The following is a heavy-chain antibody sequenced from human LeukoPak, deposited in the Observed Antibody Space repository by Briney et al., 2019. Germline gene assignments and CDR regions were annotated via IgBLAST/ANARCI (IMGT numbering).Heavy chain of an antibody. D-gene: IGHD3-3*01. CDR1: GGSISSYY. CDR2: IYYSGST. V-gene: IGHV4-59*12. Sequence: SETLSLTCTVSGGSISSYYWSWIRQPPGKGLEWIGYIYYSGSTNYNPSLKSRVTISVDTSKNQFSLKLSSVTAADTAVYYCARVTTFGVATSPKYYYYGMDVRGQGTTVTVSS. CDR3: ARVTTFGVATSPKYYYYGMDV. J-gene: IGHJ6*02.